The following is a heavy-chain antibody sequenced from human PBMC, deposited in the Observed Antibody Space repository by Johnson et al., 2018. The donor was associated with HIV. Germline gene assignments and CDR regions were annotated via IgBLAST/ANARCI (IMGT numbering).Heavy chain of an antibody. CDR3: AKGGGYYYSEYAFGI. J-gene: IGHJ3*02. V-gene: IGHV3-73*01. D-gene: IGHD3-22*01. CDR2: IRSKGNDYAT. Sequence: VQLVESGGGVVQPGRSLRLSCAASGFTFSGSAMHWVRQASGKGLEWVGRIRSKGNDYATAYTASVTGRFTISRDDSKNTAYLQMNSLGAGDTAVYFCAKGGGYYYSEYAFGIWGQGTMVTVSS. CDR1: GFTFSGSA.